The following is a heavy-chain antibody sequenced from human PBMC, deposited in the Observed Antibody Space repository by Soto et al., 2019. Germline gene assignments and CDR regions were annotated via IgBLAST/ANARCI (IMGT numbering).Heavy chain of an antibody. J-gene: IGHJ4*02. D-gene: IGHD6-19*01. CDR2: ISAYNGNT. V-gene: IGHV1-18*01. CDR3: ARERPVAGTFDY. Sequence: ASVKVSCKAAGYTFTSYCISWVRQAPGQGLEWMGWISAYNGNTNYAQKLQGRVTMTTDTSTSTAYMELRSLRSDDTAVYYCARERPVAGTFDYWGQGTLVTVSS. CDR1: GYTFTSYC.